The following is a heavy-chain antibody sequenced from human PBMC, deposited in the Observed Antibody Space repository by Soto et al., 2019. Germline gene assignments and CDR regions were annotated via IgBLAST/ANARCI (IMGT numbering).Heavy chain of an antibody. D-gene: IGHD3-22*01. J-gene: IGHJ6*02. V-gene: IGHV1-69*06. CDR1: GGTFSSYA. CDR2: IIPIFGTA. Sequence: SVKVSCKASGGTFSSYAISWVRQAPGQGLEWMGGIIPIFGTANYAQKFQGRVTITADKYTSTAYMELSSLRSEDTAVYYCAREGFDSSGYTRPAYYYYGMDVWGQGTTVTVSS. CDR3: AREGFDSSGYTRPAYYYYGMDV.